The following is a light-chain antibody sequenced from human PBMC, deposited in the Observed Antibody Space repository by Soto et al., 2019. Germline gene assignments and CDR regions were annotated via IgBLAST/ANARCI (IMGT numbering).Light chain of an antibody. CDR2: GAS. CDR1: QSVSSSY. Sequence: EIVMTQSPATLSLSPGERATLSCRASQSVSSSYLSWYQQKPGQAPRLLIYGASNRATGIPARFSGSGSGTDFTLTISSLQPEDFAVYYCQQDYNFPWTFGQGTKVEIK. CDR3: QQDYNFPWT. J-gene: IGKJ1*01. V-gene: IGKV3D-7*01.